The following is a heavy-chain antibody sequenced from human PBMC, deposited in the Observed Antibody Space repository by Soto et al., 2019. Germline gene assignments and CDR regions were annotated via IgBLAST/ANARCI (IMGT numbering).Heavy chain of an antibody. D-gene: IGHD2-15*01. CDR1: GGSISSGDYY. V-gene: IGHV4-30-4*01. CDR3: ARVRKGGWFDP. Sequence: QVQLQESGPGLVKPSQTLSLTCTVSGGSISSGDYYWSWIRQPPGKGLEWIGYIYYSGSTYYNPSLKSRVTISVDTSKIQFSLNLSSVTAADTAVYYWARVRKGGWFDPWGQGTLVTVSS. J-gene: IGHJ5*02. CDR2: IYYSGST.